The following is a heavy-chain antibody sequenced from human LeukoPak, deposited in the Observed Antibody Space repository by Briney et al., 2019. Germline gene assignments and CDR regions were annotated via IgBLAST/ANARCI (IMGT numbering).Heavy chain of an antibody. Sequence: GGSLRLXCAASGFTFSSYAMSWVRQAPGKALEWVSAISGSGGSTYYADSVKGRFTISRDNSKNTLYLQMNSLRAEDTAVYYCATTKWGNMITFGGVIVHDAFDIWGQGTMVTVSS. V-gene: IGHV3-23*01. J-gene: IGHJ3*02. CDR3: ATTKWGNMITFGGVIVHDAFDI. D-gene: IGHD3-16*02. CDR1: GFTFSSYA. CDR2: ISGSGGST.